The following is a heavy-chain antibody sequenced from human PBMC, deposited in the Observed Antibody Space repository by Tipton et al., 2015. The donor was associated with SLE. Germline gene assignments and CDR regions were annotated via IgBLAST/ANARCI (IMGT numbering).Heavy chain of an antibody. J-gene: IGHJ3*01. CDR2: IYWDGSNT. V-gene: IGHV3-43*01. CDR3: ARETYYYASGN. Sequence: SLRLSCVVSGFTFDEYTMHWVRQGPGKGLEWVALIYWDGSNTFYADSVKGRFTVSRDNTKNSLYLQMNSLRVEDTAVYYCARETYYYASGNWGQGTMVTVSS. CDR1: GFTFDEYT. D-gene: IGHD3-10*01.